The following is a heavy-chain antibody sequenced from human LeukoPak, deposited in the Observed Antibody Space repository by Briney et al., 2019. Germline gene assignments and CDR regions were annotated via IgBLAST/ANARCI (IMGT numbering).Heavy chain of an antibody. CDR2: TFYRSKWNN. D-gene: IGHD2-2*01. Sequence: SQTLSLTCAISGDSVSSDSAAWTWIRQSPSRGLEWLGRTFYRSKWNNEYEVSVKSRITINPDTSKNQFSLQLNSVTPEDTAVYYCPTIRLGYCSSTSCYWSGWFDPWGQGTLVTVSS. J-gene: IGHJ5*02. V-gene: IGHV6-1*01. CDR1: GDSVSSDSAA. CDR3: PTIRLGYCSSTSCYWSGWFDP.